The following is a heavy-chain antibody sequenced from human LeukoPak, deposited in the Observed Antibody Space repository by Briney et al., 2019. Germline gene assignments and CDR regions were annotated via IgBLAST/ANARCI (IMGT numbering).Heavy chain of an antibody. D-gene: IGHD5-12*01. CDR1: GGSISSYY. CDR2: IYYSGST. Sequence: KASETLSLTCTVSGGSISSYYWSWIRQPPGKGLEWIGYIYYSGSTNYNPSPKSRVTISVDTSKNQFSLKLSSVTAADTAVYYCAGQWLPESGYYYYGMDVWGQGTTVTVSS. V-gene: IGHV4-59*01. J-gene: IGHJ6*02. CDR3: AGQWLPESGYYYYGMDV.